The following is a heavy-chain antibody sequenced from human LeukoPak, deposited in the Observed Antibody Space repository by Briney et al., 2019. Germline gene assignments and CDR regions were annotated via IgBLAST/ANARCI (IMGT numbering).Heavy chain of an antibody. CDR3: AKYYDILTGAFDY. Sequence: PGGSLRLSCAASGFTFSSYSMNWVRQAPGKGLEWVSYISSSSSTIYYADSVKGRFTISRDNAKNSLYLQMNSLRAEDTAVYYCAKYYDILTGAFDYWGQGTLVTVSS. CDR1: GFTFSSYS. V-gene: IGHV3-48*04. CDR2: ISSSSSTI. D-gene: IGHD3-9*01. J-gene: IGHJ4*02.